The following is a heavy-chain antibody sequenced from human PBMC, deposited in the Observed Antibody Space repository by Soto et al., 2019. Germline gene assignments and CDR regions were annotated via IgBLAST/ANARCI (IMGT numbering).Heavy chain of an antibody. V-gene: IGHV2-5*02. D-gene: IGHD3-3*01. CDR3: AHRVLRTVFGLVTTTAIYFDF. Sequence: QITLNESGPTVVRPTETLTLTCRFSGFSLTTSGVGVGWIRQSPGKAPEWLALIYWDDDKRYSASLKSRLNINKDTSKNQVVLTVSDLDPTDTATYYCAHRVLRTVFGLVTTTAIYFDFWGQGTPVAVSS. CDR2: IYWDDDK. CDR1: GFSLTTSGVG. J-gene: IGHJ4*02.